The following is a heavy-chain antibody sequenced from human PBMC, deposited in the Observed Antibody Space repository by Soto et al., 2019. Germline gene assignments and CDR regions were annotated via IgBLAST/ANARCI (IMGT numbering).Heavy chain of an antibody. V-gene: IGHV1-2*04. CDR2: INPNSGGT. CDR3: ARRAPGYYYGMDV. CDR1: GYSFTGYY. Sequence: GASVKVSCKASGYSFTGYYMHWVRQAPGQGLEWMGWINPNSGGTNYAQKFQGWVTMTRDTSISTAYMELSRLRSDDTAVYYCARRAPGYYYGMDVWGQGTTVT. J-gene: IGHJ6*02.